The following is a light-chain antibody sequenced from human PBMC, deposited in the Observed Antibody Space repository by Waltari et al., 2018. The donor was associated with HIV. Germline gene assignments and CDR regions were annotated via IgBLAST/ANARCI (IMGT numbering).Light chain of an antibody. CDR1: SSDVGGSTY. V-gene: IGLV2-14*01. CDR2: DVS. CDR3: SSYTSSSTFGV. J-gene: IGLJ2*01. Sequence: QSALTQPASVSGSPGQSITISCTGTSSDVGGSTYVSWYQQHPGKAPKLMIYDVSKRPSGVSNRFSGSKSGNTASLTISGLQAEDEADYYCSSYTSSSTFGVFGGGTKLTVL.